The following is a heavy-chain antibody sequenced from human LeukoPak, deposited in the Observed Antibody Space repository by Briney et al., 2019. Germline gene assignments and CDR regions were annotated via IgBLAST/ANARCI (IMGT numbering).Heavy chain of an antibody. D-gene: IGHD4-23*01. CDR3: AKPPTTTVAVDY. CDR2: ITGSGSGA. Sequence: GGSLRLSCAASGFTFSSFAINWVRQAPGKGLEWVSVITGSGSGADYADSVKGRFTISRDNSKNTLYLQMNSLRAEDTAVYYCAKPPTTTVAVDYWGQGTLVTVSS. V-gene: IGHV3-23*01. CDR1: GFTFSSFA. J-gene: IGHJ4*02.